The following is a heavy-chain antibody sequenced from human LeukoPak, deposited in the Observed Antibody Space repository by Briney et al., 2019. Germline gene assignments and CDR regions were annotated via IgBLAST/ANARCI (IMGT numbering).Heavy chain of an antibody. D-gene: IGHD3-22*01. Sequence: SETLSFTCPFSGGSFSSGSYYWSWTRKPPGKGLEWMGYIYYSGSTNYNPSLKSRVTISVDTSKNQFSLKLSSVTAADTAVYYCASTYYYDSSGYFQHWGQGTLVTVSS. V-gene: IGHV4-61*01. J-gene: IGHJ1*01. CDR3: ASTYYYDSSGYFQH. CDR2: IYYSGST. CDR1: GGSFSSGSYY.